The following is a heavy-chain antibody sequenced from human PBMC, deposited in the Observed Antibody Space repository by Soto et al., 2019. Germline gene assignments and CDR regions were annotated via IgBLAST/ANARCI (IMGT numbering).Heavy chain of an antibody. V-gene: IGHV3-30*03. CDR3: ATGGFCSGGSCPGYFFYYYGMNV. CDR1: GFSLNNYG. D-gene: IGHD2-15*01. J-gene: IGHJ6*02. CDR2: ISNNGSNS. Sequence: QVQLVESGGGVVQPGTSLRLSCAASGFSLNNYGMNWVRQAPGKGLEWVAVISNNGSNSYYADSVRGRFTISRDNSKNTLHLQLNSLRPDDTAVYYCATGGFCSGGSCPGYFFYYYGMNVWGQGTTVTVSS.